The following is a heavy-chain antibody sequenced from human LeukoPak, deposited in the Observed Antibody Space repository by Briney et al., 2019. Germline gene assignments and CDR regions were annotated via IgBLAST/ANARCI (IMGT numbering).Heavy chain of an antibody. CDR2: INTHTGNP. J-gene: IGHJ4*02. Sequence: ASVKVSCKASGYTFSSYAMNWVRQAPGQGLEWMGWINTHTGNPTYAQGFTGRFVFSLDTSVSTAYLQISSLKAEDTAVYYCARVYYDILTGIEGFFDYWGQGTLVTVSS. D-gene: IGHD3-9*01. CDR3: ARVYYDILTGIEGFFDY. V-gene: IGHV7-4-1*02. CDR1: GYTFSSYA.